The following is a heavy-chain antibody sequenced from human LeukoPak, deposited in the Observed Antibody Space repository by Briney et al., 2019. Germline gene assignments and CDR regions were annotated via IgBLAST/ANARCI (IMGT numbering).Heavy chain of an antibody. D-gene: IGHD3-16*02. V-gene: IGHV3-53*01. J-gene: IGHJ4*02. Sequence: GGSLRLSCAASGFTVSSNYMSWVRQAPEKGLEWVSIIYSGGNTDYADSVKGRFTISRDNSKNTLYLQMNSLRAEDTAVYYCAKSARGEFGGLIAPFDYWGQGTLVTVSS. CDR2: IYSGGNT. CDR1: GFTVSSNY. CDR3: AKSARGEFGGLIAPFDY.